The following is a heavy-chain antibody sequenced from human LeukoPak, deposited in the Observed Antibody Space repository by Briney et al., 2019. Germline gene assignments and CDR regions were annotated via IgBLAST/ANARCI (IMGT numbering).Heavy chain of an antibody. J-gene: IGHJ4*02. CDR1: GFTFSSYS. Sequence: PGGSLRLSCAASGFTFSSYSMSWIRQAPGRGLEWISDIGGSDNIKSYAHSVTGRFAISRDIAKNSLYLQMTGLRVEDTAAYYCAREAVAGAFDSWGQGTLVTVSS. D-gene: IGHD6-19*01. CDR3: AREAVAGAFDS. V-gene: IGHV3-48*04. CDR2: IGGSDNIK.